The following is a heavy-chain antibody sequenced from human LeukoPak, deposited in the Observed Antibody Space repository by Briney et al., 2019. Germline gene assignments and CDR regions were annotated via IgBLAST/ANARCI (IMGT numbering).Heavy chain of an antibody. Sequence: GGSLRLSCAASGFTFSSYAMSWVRQAPGNGLEWVSGILDSGYSTYYANSVKGRFTISRDNSNNTLYLQMNSLRAEDTAVYYCAKLGGHPLHNYYVGVWGKGTTVAVSS. J-gene: IGHJ6*03. CDR2: ILDSGYST. V-gene: IGHV3-23*01. CDR3: AKLGGHPLHNYYVGV. CDR1: GFTFSSYA. D-gene: IGHD3-16*01.